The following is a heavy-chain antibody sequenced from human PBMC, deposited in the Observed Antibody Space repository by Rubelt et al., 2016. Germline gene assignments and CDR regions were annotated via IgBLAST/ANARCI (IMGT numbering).Heavy chain of an antibody. CDR3: ARERIAARGLYDP. Sequence: QVQLQQWGAGLLKPSETLSLTCAVYGGSFSDYYWNWIRQPPGKGLEWIGEISHRGSTNYNPSLKSRVTLSVDTFKNQFSLKLTAGTAADTAVYYCARERIAARGLYDPWAQGTLVTVSS. D-gene: IGHD6-6*01. J-gene: IGHJ5*02. V-gene: IGHV4-34*01. CDR2: ISHRGST. CDR1: GGSFSDYY.